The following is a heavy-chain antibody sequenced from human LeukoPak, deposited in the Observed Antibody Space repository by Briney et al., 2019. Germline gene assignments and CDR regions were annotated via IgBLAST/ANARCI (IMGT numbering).Heavy chain of an antibody. V-gene: IGHV3-9*01. CDR2: ISWNSGSI. CDR3: AKSSEDILTGYLYY. D-gene: IGHD3-9*01. Sequence: PGGSLRLSCAASGFTFDDYAMHWVRPAPGKGLEWVSGISWNSGSIGYADSVKGRFTISRDNAKNSLYLQMNSLRAEDTALYYCAKSSEDILTGYLYYWGQGTLVTVSS. J-gene: IGHJ4*02. CDR1: GFTFDDYA.